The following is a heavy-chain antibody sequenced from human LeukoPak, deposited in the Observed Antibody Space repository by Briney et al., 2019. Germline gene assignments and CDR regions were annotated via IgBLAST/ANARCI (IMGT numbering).Heavy chain of an antibody. D-gene: IGHD4-23*01. CDR3: ARGGTTVVTPGDY. CDR1: GYTFTSYD. CDR2: MNPNSGNT. J-gene: IGHJ4*02. Sequence: ASVKVSCKASGYTFTSYDINWVRQATGQGLEWMGWMNPNSGNTGYAQKFQGRVTMTRDTSTSTVYMELSSLRSEDTAVYYCARGGTTVVTPGDYWGQGTLVTVSS. V-gene: IGHV1-8*01.